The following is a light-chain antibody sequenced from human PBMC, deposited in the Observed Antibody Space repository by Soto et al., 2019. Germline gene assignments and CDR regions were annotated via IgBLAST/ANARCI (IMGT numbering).Light chain of an antibody. J-gene: IGLJ1*01. Sequence: VLTQAASGSGFPGQSISISCTRTNSDVGSYNLVSWYQQHPGKAPKVIIYEVSERPSGVSDRFSGSKSGNTASLMISGLQAEDEADYYCCSYAGSSTQSYVFGTGTKVNVL. V-gene: IGLV2-23*02. CDR3: CSYAGSSTQSYV. CDR2: EVS. CDR1: NSDVGSYNL.